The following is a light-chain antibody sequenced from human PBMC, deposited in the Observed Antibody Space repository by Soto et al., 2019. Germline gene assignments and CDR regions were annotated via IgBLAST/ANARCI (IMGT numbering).Light chain of an antibody. V-gene: IGKV3-20*01. J-gene: IGKJ1*01. CDR3: QQYSSAPRT. Sequence: EIVMMQSPATLSVSPGERATLSCRASQSVGSSYLAWYQQKPGQAPRLLMYGASSRATGIPDRFNGSGSGTDFTLTISRLEPEDSAVYYCQQYSSAPRTFGQGTKVDIK. CDR1: QSVGSSY. CDR2: GAS.